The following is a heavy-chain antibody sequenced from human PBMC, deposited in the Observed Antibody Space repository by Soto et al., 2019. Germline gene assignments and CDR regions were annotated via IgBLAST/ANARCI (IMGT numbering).Heavy chain of an antibody. CDR1: GFTFSNAW. Sequence: EVQLVESGGGLVKPGGSVRLSCAASGFTFSNAWMSWVRQAPGKGLEWVGRIKSKSAGGTTEYDAPVKDRFTISRDDSKNTLYLQMNSQKIEDTAVYYCARGHRSSGKIFDSWGQGTLVTVSS. J-gene: IGHJ4*02. CDR3: ARGHRSSGKIFDS. CDR2: IKSKSAGGTT. V-gene: IGHV3-15*01. D-gene: IGHD3-22*01.